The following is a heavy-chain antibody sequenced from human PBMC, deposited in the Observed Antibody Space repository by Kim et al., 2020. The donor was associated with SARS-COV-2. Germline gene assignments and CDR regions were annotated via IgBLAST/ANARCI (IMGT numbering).Heavy chain of an antibody. J-gene: IGHJ4*02. CDR1: GFTFSSYS. Sequence: GGSLRLSCAASGFTFSSYSMNWVRQAPGKGLEWVSSISSSSSYIYYADSVKGRFTISRDNAKNSLYLQMNSLRAEDTAVYYCARDLYSYGPVTTYWGQGTLVTVSS. CDR2: ISSSSSYI. D-gene: IGHD5-18*01. CDR3: ARDLYSYGPVTTY. V-gene: IGHV3-21*01.